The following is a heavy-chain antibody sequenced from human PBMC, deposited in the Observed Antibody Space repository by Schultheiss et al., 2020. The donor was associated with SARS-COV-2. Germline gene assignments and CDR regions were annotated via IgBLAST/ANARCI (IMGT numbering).Heavy chain of an antibody. CDR1: GFTFDDYA. Sequence: GGSLRLSCAASGFTFDDYAMHWVRQAPGKGLEWVSGISWSSGTIVYADSVKGRFTISRDNAKNSLYLQMNSLRAEDTAVYYCARDKPESRGYSLRPVYYYYGMDVWGQGTTVTVSS. V-gene: IGHV3-9*01. D-gene: IGHD5-18*01. CDR2: ISWSSGTI. CDR3: ARDKPESRGYSLRPVYYYYGMDV. J-gene: IGHJ6*02.